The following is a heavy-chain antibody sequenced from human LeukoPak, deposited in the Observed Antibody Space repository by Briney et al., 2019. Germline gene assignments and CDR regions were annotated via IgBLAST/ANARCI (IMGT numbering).Heavy chain of an antibody. CDR3: ARDSSSWSRGRYFDY. V-gene: IGHV4-59*01. Sequence: PSETLSLTCTVSGGPISSYYWSWLRQPPGKGLEWLGYIYYSGSTNYNPSLKSRVTISVDTSKNQFSLKLSSVTAADTAVYYCARDSSSWSRGRYFDYWGQGTLVTVSS. J-gene: IGHJ4*02. CDR1: GGPISSYY. CDR2: IYYSGST. D-gene: IGHD6-13*01.